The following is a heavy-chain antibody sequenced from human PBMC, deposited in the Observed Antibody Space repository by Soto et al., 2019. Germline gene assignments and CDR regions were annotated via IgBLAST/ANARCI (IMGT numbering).Heavy chain of an antibody. CDR1: GDSISSSNW. CDR2: IYHTGIT. D-gene: IGHD6-13*01. Sequence: ETLSLMCYVSGDSISSSNWWTWVRQPPGKGLEWIGDIYHTGITNLVDKSKNQFSLKLTSVTAADTAVYYCARYSASGLYYYFGMDVWGQGTKVTVYS. J-gene: IGHJ6*02. V-gene: IGHV4-4*02. CDR3: ARYSASGLYYYFGMDV.